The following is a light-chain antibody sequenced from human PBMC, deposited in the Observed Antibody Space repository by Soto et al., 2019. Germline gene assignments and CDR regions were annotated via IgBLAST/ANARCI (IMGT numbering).Light chain of an antibody. Sequence: IQMTQSPSSLSASVGDRVTITCRASQSISSYLNWYQQKPGKAPKLLIYAASSLQSGVPSRFSGSGSGTDFTLTISSLQPEDFATYYCQQSYSTPFTFSQGTRLEIK. V-gene: IGKV1-39*01. CDR3: QQSYSTPFT. CDR2: AAS. J-gene: IGKJ5*01. CDR1: QSISSY.